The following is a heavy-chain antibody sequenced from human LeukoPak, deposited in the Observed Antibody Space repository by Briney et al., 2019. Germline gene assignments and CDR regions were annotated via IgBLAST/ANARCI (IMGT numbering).Heavy chain of an antibody. J-gene: IGHJ5*02. V-gene: IGHV4-34*01. Sequence: PSETLSLTCAVYGGSLSGYYWSWIRQPPGKGLEWIGEINHSGSTNYNPSLKSRVTISVDTSKNQFSLKLSSVTAADTAVYYCARGLNYYFNWFDPWGQGTLVTVSS. CDR2: INHSGST. CDR1: GGSLSGYY. D-gene: IGHD3-10*01. CDR3: ARGLNYYFNWFDP.